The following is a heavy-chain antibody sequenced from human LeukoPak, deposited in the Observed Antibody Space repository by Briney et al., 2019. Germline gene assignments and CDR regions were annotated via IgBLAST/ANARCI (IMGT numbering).Heavy chain of an antibody. CDR2: ISGSGGST. J-gene: IGHJ4*02. CDR3: AKDRGGSYSEFDY. CDR1: GFTFSSYA. Sequence: GGSLRLSCAASGFTFSSYAMSRVRQAPGKGLEWVSAISGSGGSTYYADSVKGRFTISRDNSKNTLYLQMNSLRAEDTAVYYCAKDRGGSYSEFDYWGQGTLVTVSS. V-gene: IGHV3-23*01. D-gene: IGHD1-26*01.